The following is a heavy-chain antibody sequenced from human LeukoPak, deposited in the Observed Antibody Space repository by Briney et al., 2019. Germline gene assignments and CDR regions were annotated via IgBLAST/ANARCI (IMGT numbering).Heavy chain of an antibody. V-gene: IGHV3-23*01. Sequence: PGGSLRLSCAASGFTFTTYAVSWVRQAPGKGLEWVSAISGSGGSTYYADSVKGRFTISRDNSKNTLYLQMSSLRAEDTAVHYCAKGGYRYEGNLDYWGQGTLVTVSS. CDR1: GFTFTTYA. CDR2: ISGSGGST. J-gene: IGHJ4*02. D-gene: IGHD3-16*02. CDR3: AKGGYRYEGNLDY.